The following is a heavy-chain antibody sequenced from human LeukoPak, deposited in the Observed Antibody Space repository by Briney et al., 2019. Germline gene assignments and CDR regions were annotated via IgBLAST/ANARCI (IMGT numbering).Heavy chain of an antibody. CDR1: GFTFSDYY. CDR3: ARERGPRYCSSASCSGNNWFDP. V-gene: IGHV3-11*04. CDR2: ISSSGSII. J-gene: IGHJ5*02. Sequence: GGSLRLSCAASGFTFSDYYMSWIRQAPGKGLEWVSYISSSGSIIYYADSVKGRFTISRDNAKNSLHLQMNSLRAEDTAVYYCARERGPRYCSSASCSGNNWFDPWGQGTLVTVSS. D-gene: IGHD2-2*01.